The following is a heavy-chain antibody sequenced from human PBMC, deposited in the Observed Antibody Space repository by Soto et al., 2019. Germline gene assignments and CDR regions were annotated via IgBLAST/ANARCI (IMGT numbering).Heavy chain of an antibody. CDR3: ARRYGPGFDY. Sequence: PSETPSLTCTVSGCSICSYYWSWIRQPPGKGLEWIGYIYYSGSTNYNPSLKSRVTISVDTSKNQFSLKLSSVTAADTAVYYCARRYGPGFDYWGQGTLVTVSS. D-gene: IGHD4-17*01. CDR1: GCSICSYY. CDR2: IYYSGST. V-gene: IGHV4-59*08. J-gene: IGHJ4*02.